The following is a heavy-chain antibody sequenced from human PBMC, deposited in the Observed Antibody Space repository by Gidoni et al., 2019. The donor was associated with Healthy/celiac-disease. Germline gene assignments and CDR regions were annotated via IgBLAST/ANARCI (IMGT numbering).Heavy chain of an antibody. Sequence: EVRLVEAGGVLVQPGGSLRSYCAATGFTFTHHYMDWVRQAPGKGLEWVGRTINKANSYTTEYAAAVKGRFIIACDDSKYSLYLQMNSLNTEVTAVYYCGRDVGGSVGIFDYWGHGTLVTVSS. CDR1: GFTFTHHY. CDR2: TINKANSYTT. V-gene: IGHV3-72*01. D-gene: IGHD3-16*01. J-gene: IGHJ5*01. CDR3: GRDVGGSVGIFDY.